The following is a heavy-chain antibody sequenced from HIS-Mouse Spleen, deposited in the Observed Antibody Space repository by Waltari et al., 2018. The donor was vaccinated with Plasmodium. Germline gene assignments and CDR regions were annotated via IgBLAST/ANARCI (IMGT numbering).Heavy chain of an antibody. D-gene: IGHD2-21*02. Sequence: QVQLQQWGAGLLKPSETLSLTCAVDGGSFSVYYWRWIRQLPGKGLEWIGEINHSGSTNYNPSLKSRVTISVDTSKNQFSLKLSSVTAADTAVYYCARGRRIVVVTAPRGFFDYWGQGTLVTVSS. J-gene: IGHJ4*02. CDR2: INHSGST. CDR1: GGSFSVYY. CDR3: ARGRRIVVVTAPRGFFDY. V-gene: IGHV4-34*01.